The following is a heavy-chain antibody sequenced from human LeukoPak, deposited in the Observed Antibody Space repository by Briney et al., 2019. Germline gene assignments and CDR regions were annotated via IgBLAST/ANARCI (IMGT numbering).Heavy chain of an antibody. Sequence: PGGSLRLSCAVSGFSFSYYYMSWVRQAPGKGLEWVAHISPDGSEKNYGDSVKGRFNISRDNAKNPLYLQLNSLRAEDTAVFYCARVGVVTDDAFDIWGQGTLVTVSS. D-gene: IGHD3-3*01. J-gene: IGHJ3*02. CDR2: ISPDGSEK. CDR1: GFSFSYYY. V-gene: IGHV3-7*01. CDR3: ARVGVVTDDAFDI.